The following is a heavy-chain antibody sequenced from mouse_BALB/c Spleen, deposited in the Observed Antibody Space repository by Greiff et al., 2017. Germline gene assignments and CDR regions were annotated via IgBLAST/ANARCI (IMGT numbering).Heavy chain of an antibody. J-gene: IGHJ4*01. D-gene: IGHD2-14*01. CDR2: IWAGGST. V-gene: IGHV2-9*02. CDR3: ARGNYRYAMDY. Sequence: VKVEESGPGLVAPSQSLSITCTVSGFSLSRYSVHWVRQPPGKGLEWLGVIWAGGSTNYNSALMSRLSISKDNSKSQVFLKMNSLQTDDTAMYYCARGNYRYAMDYWGQGTSVTVSS. CDR1: GFSLSRYS.